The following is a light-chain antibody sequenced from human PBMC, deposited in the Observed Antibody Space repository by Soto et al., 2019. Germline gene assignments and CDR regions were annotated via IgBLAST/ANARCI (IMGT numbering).Light chain of an antibody. CDR2: DVI. V-gene: IGLV2-11*01. CDR3: CSYAGSYTHV. CDR1: SSDVGTYTY. Sequence: QSVLTQPRSVSGSPGQSVTISCTGTSSDVGTYTYVSWYQQRPGKAPKLIIYDVIKRPSGVPDRFSGSKSGNTASLTISGLQAEDEADYYCCSYAGSYTHVFGTGTKVTVL. J-gene: IGLJ1*01.